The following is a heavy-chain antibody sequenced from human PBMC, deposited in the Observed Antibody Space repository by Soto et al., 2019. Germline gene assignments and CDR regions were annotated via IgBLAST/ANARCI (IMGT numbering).Heavy chain of an antibody. J-gene: IGHJ4*02. CDR3: ASRSPALDY. Sequence: GGSLRLSCAASGFTFSSYSMNWVRQAPGKGLEWVSYISSSSSTIYYADSVKDRFTISRDNSKDTLYLQMDSLRAEDTAVYYCASRSPALDYWGQGTLVTVSS. V-gene: IGHV3-48*01. CDR2: ISSSSSTI. CDR1: GFTFSSYS. D-gene: IGHD2-2*01.